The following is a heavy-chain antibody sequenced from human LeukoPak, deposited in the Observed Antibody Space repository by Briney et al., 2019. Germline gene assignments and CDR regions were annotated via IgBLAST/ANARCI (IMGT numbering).Heavy chain of an antibody. CDR2: IYYIGST. CDR3: ARDRSRGSYSAFDI. CDR1: GGSISSYY. J-gene: IGHJ3*02. D-gene: IGHD1-26*01. Sequence: SETLSLTCAVSGGSISSYYWSWIRQPPGKGLEWIGYIYYIGSTNYNPSLKSRVTISVNTSKSQFSLKLSSVTAADTAVYYCARDRSRGSYSAFDIWGQGTVVAVSS. V-gene: IGHV4-59*01.